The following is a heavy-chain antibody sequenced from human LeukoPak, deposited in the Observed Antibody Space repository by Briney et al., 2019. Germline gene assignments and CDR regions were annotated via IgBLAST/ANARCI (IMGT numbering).Heavy chain of an antibody. D-gene: IGHD1-26*01. CDR2: INTNTGNP. Sequence: ASVKVSCKASGYTFTSYAMNWVRQAPGQGLEWMGWINTNTGNPTYAQGFTGRFVFSLDTSVSTAYLQISSLKAEDTAAYYCARDLAWSHSGSYQFGYWGQGTLVTVSS. V-gene: IGHV7-4-1*02. CDR1: GYTFTSYA. J-gene: IGHJ4*02. CDR3: ARDLAWSHSGSYQFGY.